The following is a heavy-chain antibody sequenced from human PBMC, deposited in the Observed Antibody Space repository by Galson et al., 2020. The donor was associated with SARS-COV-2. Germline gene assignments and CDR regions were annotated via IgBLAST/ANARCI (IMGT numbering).Heavy chain of an antibody. CDR2: INHSGST. D-gene: IGHD6-13*01. J-gene: IGHJ5*02. V-gene: IGHV4-34*01. CDR3: ARDSAAAGWFDP. Sequence: SQASETLSLTCAVYGESFSAYYWSWIRQPPGKGLEWIGEINHSGSTTYNPSLKSRVIISVDTSKNQFSLNLTSVTAADTAVYYCARDSAAAGWFDPWGQGTLVTVSS. CDR1: GESFSAYY.